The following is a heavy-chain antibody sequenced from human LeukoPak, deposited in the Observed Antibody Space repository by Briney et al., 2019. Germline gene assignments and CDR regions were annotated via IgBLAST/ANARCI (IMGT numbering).Heavy chain of an antibody. CDR2: IYSGGST. D-gene: IGHD4-11*01. CDR3: ARLQYRGQYHFDY. Sequence: PGGSLRLSCAASGFTVSSNYMSWVRQAPGKGLEWVSLIYSGGSTYYADSVKGRFTISRDNSKNTLYLQMNSLRAEDTAVYYCARLQYRGQYHFDYWGQGTLVTVSS. CDR1: GFTVSSNY. V-gene: IGHV3-66*02. J-gene: IGHJ4*02.